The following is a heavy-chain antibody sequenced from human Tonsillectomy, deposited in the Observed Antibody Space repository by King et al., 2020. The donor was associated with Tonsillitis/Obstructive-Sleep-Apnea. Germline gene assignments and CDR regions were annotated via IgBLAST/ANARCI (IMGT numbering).Heavy chain of an antibody. CDR1: GLTFSSYA. D-gene: IGHD1-26*01. J-gene: IGHJ6*02. CDR2: ISYGGSNR. V-gene: IGHV3-30*04. CDR3: ASPNHSGGYYYYYGMDV. Sequence: VQLVESGGGVVQPGRSLRLSCAASGLTFSSYAMHWVRQAPGKGLEWVAVISYGGSNRYYADAVKGRFTISRDNSKNTLYLQMNSLRAEDTAVYYCASPNHSGGYYYYYGMDVWGQGTTVTVSS.